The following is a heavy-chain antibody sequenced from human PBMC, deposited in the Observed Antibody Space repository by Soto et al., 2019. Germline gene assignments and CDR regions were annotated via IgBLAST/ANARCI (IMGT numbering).Heavy chain of an antibody. CDR2: ISWNSGTI. CDR3: AKDMGYDLSPLGYFDY. J-gene: IGHJ4*02. V-gene: IGHV3-9*01. Sequence: SLRLSCAASGFTCDDYAMHWVRQAPGKGLEWGSGISWNSGTIGYADSVKGRFTISRDNAKNSLYLQMNSLRSEDTALYYCAKDMGYDLSPLGYFDYWGQGTLVTVSS. D-gene: IGHD5-12*01. CDR1: GFTCDDYA.